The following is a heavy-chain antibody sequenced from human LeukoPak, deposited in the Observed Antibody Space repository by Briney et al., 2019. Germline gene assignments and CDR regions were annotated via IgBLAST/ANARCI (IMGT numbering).Heavy chain of an antibody. CDR1: GYSFTSYW. D-gene: IGHD6-19*01. J-gene: IGHJ4*02. V-gene: IGHV5-51*01. CDR3: ARQRSSGWYILNY. CDR2: IHPGDSDT. Sequence: PGESLKISCKGSGYSFTSYWIGWVRQMPGKGLEWMGIIHPGDSDTRYSPSFQGQVTISADKSISTAYLQWSSLKASDTAMYYCARQRSSGWYILNYWGQGTLVTVSS.